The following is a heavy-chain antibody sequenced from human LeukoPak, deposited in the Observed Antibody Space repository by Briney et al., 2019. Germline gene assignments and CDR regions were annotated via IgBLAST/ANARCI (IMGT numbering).Heavy chain of an antibody. CDR2: IYYSGST. D-gene: IGHD2-2*01. CDR3: ARDGCSSTSCYPRFDY. J-gene: IGHJ4*02. Sequence: SETLSLTCTVSGGSISSSSYYWGWIRQPPGKGLEWIGSIYYSGSTYYNPSLKSRVTISVDTSKNQFSLKLSSVTAAGTAVYYCARDGCSSTSCYPRFDYWGQGTLVTVSS. CDR1: GGSISSSSYY. V-gene: IGHV4-39*07.